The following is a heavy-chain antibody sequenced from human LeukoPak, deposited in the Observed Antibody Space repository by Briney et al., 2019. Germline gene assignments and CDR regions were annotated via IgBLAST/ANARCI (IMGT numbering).Heavy chain of an antibody. CDR2: LSAYNGNT. J-gene: IGHJ5*02. CDR3: ARDQGPYYYDSSGSGFDP. CDR1: XYTXXSYG. D-gene: IGHD3-22*01. Sequence: SVXXSXXASXYTXXSYGISWVRQAPGQGLEWMGXLSAYNGNTDYAQKLQGRVTMTTDTSTSTAYMELRSLRSDDTAVYYCARDQGPYYYDSSGSGFDPWGQGTLVTVSS. V-gene: IGHV1-18*04.